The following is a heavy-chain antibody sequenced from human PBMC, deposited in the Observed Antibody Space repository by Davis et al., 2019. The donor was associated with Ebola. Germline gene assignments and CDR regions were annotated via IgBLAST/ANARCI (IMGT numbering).Heavy chain of an antibody. CDR1: GGSFSGYY. Sequence: MPSETLSLTCAVYGGSFSGYYWSWIRPPPGKGREWIGEINHSGSTNYNPSLKSRVTISVDTSKNQFSLKLSSVTAADTAMYYCARGPRSRPVWSDYYYYYYGMDVWGQGTTVTVSS. J-gene: IGHJ6*02. V-gene: IGHV4-34*01. CDR2: INHSGST. CDR3: ARGPRSRPVWSDYYYYYYGMDV. D-gene: IGHD3-10*01.